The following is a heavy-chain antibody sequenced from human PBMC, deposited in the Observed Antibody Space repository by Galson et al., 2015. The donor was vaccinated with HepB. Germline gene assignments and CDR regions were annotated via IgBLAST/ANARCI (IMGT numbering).Heavy chain of an antibody. CDR2: ISWNSGSI. CDR1: GFTFDDYA. CDR3: AKDISYDGNSFSH. D-gene: IGHD4-23*01. Sequence: SLRLSCAASGFTFDDYAMHWVRQAPGKGLEWVSGISWNSGSIGYVDSVKGRFTISRDNAKNSLYLQMNSLRAEDTALYYCAKDISYDGNSFSHWGQGTLVTVSS. V-gene: IGHV3-9*01. J-gene: IGHJ4*02.